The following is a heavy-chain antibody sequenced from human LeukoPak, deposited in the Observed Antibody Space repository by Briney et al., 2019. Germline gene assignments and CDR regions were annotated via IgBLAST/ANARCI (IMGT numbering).Heavy chain of an antibody. Sequence: GGSLRLSCAASGFTVSSNYMSWVRQAPGKGLVWVSRINGDGITTTYADSVKGRFTISRDNAKNTLYLQLNSLRAEDTAVYYCARGSSGYGMNWGQGTLVTVSS. J-gene: IGHJ4*02. V-gene: IGHV3-74*01. CDR1: GFTVSSNY. D-gene: IGHD5-12*01. CDR3: ARGSSGYGMN. CDR2: INGDGITT.